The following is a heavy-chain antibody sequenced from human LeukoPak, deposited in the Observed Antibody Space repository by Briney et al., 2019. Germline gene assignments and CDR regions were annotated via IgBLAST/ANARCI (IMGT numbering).Heavy chain of an antibody. V-gene: IGHV1-69*05. CDR3: ASLVVVAATYNDY. CDR1: GGTFSSYA. J-gene: IGHJ4*02. Sequence: SVTVSCKASGGTFSSYAISWVRQAPGQGLEWMGGIIPIFGTANYAQKFQGRVTITTDESTSTAYMELSSLRSEDTAVYYCASLVVVAATYNDYWGQGTLVTVSS. CDR2: IIPIFGTA. D-gene: IGHD2-15*01.